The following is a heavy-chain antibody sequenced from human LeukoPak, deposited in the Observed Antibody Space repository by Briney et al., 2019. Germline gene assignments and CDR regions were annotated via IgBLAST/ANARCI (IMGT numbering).Heavy chain of an antibody. Sequence: ASVKVSCKASGYTFTGYYMHWVRQAPGQGLEWMGWINPNSGGTNYAQKFQGWVTMTRDTSISTAYMELSRLRSDDTAVYYCAREGYSGYDRGDWFDPWGQGTLVTVSS. V-gene: IGHV1-2*04. CDR2: INPNSGGT. J-gene: IGHJ5*02. D-gene: IGHD5-12*01. CDR1: GYTFTGYY. CDR3: AREGYSGYDRGDWFDP.